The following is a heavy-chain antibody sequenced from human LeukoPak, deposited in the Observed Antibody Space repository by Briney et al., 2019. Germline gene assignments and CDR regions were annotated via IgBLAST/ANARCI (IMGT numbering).Heavy chain of an antibody. CDR3: ARGGGPGNYPFDF. CDR2: INPRGGST. D-gene: IGHD1-7*01. Sequence: GAPVTVSFKASGYTFTTYYMHWVRQAPGQGLDWVGIINPRGGSTTYAQKFQGRVTMTRDTSTSTVYMELSSLKSDDTAVYYCARGGGPGNYPFDFWGQGTLVTVSS. CDR1: GYTFTTYY. J-gene: IGHJ4*02. V-gene: IGHV1-46*01.